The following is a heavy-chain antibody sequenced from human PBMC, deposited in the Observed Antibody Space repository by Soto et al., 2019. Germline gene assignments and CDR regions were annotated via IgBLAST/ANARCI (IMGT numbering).Heavy chain of an antibody. D-gene: IGHD5-12*01. Sequence: EVQLLESGGGLVQPGGSLRLSCAASGFTFSSYAMSWVRQAPGKGLEWVSAISGSGGSTYYADSVKGRFTISRDNSKDTLHLQVNSLRAEDTAVYYCAKDLRFIVATERFDYWGQGTLVTVSS. CDR3: AKDLRFIVATERFDY. CDR2: ISGSGGST. CDR1: GFTFSSYA. V-gene: IGHV3-23*01. J-gene: IGHJ4*02.